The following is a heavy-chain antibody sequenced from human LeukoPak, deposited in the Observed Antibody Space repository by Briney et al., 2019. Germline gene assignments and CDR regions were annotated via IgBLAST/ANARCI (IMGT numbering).Heavy chain of an antibody. CDR3: ARDPTNTSGRYAYFDS. V-gene: IGHV1-18*01. CDR1: GYTFTHHG. CDR2: ISCYNGDT. D-gene: IGHD6-19*01. J-gene: IGHJ4*02. Sequence: ASVKVSCKATGYTFTHHGISWVRQAPGQGLEWMAWISCYNGDTHYAQKFQGRVTLTTDTSTTTAFMELRSLRSDDTAVYYCARDPTNTSGRYAYFDSWGQGTLVTVSS.